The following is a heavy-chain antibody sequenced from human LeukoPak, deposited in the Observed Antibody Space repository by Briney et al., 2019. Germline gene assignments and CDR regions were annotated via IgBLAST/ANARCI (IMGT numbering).Heavy chain of an antibody. D-gene: IGHD6-13*01. Sequence: GASVKVSCKASGYTFTSYDINWVRQATGQGLEWMGWMNPNSGNTGYAQKFQGRVTITRNTSISTAYMELSSLRSEDTAMYYCARRYSSSWDFDYWGQGTLVTVSS. CDR1: GYTFTSYD. CDR3: ARRYSSSWDFDY. J-gene: IGHJ4*02. V-gene: IGHV1-8*03. CDR2: MNPNSGNT.